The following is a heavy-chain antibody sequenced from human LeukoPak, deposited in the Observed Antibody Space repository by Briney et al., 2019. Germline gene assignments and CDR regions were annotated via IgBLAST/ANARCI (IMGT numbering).Heavy chain of an antibody. V-gene: IGHV3-53*01. J-gene: IGHJ4*02. D-gene: IGHD3-22*01. CDR3: ARGGMDYYDSSYIDY. CDR1: GFTVSSNY. CDR2: IYSGGST. Sequence: HPGGSLRLSCAASGFTVSSNYMSWVRQAPGKGPEWVSVIYSGGSTYYADSVKGRFTISRDNSKNTLYLQMDSLRAEDTAVYYCARGGMDYYDSSYIDYWGQGTLVTVSS.